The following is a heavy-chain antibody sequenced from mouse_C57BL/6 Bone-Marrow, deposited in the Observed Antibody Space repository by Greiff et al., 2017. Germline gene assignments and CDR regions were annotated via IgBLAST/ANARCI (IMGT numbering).Heavy chain of an antibody. CDR3: AGYSSFAY. D-gene: IGHD2-3*01. J-gene: IGHJ3*01. Sequence: VQLQQPGAELVKPGASVKLSCKASGYTFTSYWMQWVKQRPGQGLEWIGEIDPSDSYTNYNQKFKGKATLTVDTSSSTAYMQLSSLTSEDSAVYYCAGYSSFAYWGQGTLVTVSA. CDR1: GYTFTSYW. CDR2: IDPSDSYT. V-gene: IGHV1-50*01.